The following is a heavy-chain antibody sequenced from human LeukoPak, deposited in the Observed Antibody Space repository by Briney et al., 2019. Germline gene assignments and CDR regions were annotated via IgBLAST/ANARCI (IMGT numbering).Heavy chain of an antibody. CDR2: INPNSGGT. D-gene: IGHD3-22*01. V-gene: IGHV1-2*06. Sequence: ASVKVSCKASGYTFTGYYMHWVRQAPGQGLEWMGRINPNSGGTNYAQKFQGRVTMTRDTSISTAYMELSRLRPDDTAVYYCATDPVHSSGYYYVGYWGQGTLVTVSS. J-gene: IGHJ4*02. CDR3: ATDPVHSSGYYYVGY. CDR1: GYTFTGYY.